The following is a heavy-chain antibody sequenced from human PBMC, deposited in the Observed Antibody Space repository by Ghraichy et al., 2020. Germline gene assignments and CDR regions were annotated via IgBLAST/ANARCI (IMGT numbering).Heavy chain of an antibody. CDR2: IKRKSDGGTP. J-gene: IGHJ5*02. D-gene: IGHD4-17*01. CDR3: TTEVDGDYVEGRGWLDP. CDR1: GFTLSDAW. V-gene: IGHV3-15*01. Sequence: GGSLRLSCAASGFTLSDAWMSWVRQAPGKGLEWVGLIKRKSDGGTPDYAAPVKGRFTISRDDSKNMLYLQMNSLKTEDTAMYYCTTEVDGDYVEGRGWLDPWGQGTLVTVSS.